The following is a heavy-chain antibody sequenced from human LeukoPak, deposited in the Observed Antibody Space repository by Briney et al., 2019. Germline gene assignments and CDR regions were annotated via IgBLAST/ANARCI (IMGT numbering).Heavy chain of an antibody. CDR1: GYSINSGYY. Sequence: SETLSLTCSVSGYSINSGYYWGRIRQPPGKGLKWIGSIYYSGSTYYNPSLKSRVTISVDTSKNQFSLKLSSVTAADTAVYYCARAHAARYYDSSGYEFDYWGQGTLVTVSS. J-gene: IGHJ4*02. CDR3: ARAHAARYYDSSGYEFDY. D-gene: IGHD3-22*01. V-gene: IGHV4-38-2*02. CDR2: IYYSGST.